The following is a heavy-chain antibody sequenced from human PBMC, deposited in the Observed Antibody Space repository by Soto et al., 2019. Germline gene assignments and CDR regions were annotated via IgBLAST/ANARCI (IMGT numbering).Heavy chain of an antibody. V-gene: IGHV1-69*01. CDR3: ARDFNRALYSSSWYRENWFDP. J-gene: IGHJ5*02. CDR1: GGTFSSYA. Sequence: QVQLVQSGAEVKKPGSSVKVSCKASGGTFSSYAISWVRQAPGQGLEWMGGIIPIFGTANYAQKFQGRVTITAYESTSTAYMELSSLRSEDTAVYYCARDFNRALYSSSWYRENWFDPWGQGTLVTVSS. D-gene: IGHD6-13*01. CDR2: IIPIFGTA.